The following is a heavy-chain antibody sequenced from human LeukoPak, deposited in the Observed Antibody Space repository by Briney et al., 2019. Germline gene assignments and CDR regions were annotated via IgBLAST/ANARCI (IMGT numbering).Heavy chain of an antibody. CDR2: IIPIFGTA. CDR3: ARGLYYDILTGLDY. D-gene: IGHD3-9*01. CDR1: GGTFSSYA. J-gene: IGHJ4*02. V-gene: IGHV1-69*05. Sequence: SVKVSCKASGGTFSSYAISWVRQAPGQGLEWMGGIIPIFGTANYAQKFQGRVTITTDESTSTACMELSSLRSEDTAVYYCARGLYYDILTGLDYWGQGTLVTVSS.